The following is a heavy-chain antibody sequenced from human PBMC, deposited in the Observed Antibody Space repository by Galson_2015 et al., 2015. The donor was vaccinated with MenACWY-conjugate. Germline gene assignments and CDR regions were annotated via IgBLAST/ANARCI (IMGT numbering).Heavy chain of an antibody. CDR2: ISYDGSNK. Sequence: LRLSCAASGFTFSSYGMHWVRQAPGKGLEWVAVISYDGSNKYYADSVKGRFTISRDNSKNTLYLQMNSLRAEDTAVYYCARDIVLLWFGELSDYYYYYGMDVWGQGTTVTVSS. V-gene: IGHV3-30*03. D-gene: IGHD3-10*01. CDR3: ARDIVLLWFGELSDYYYYYGMDV. CDR1: GFTFSSYG. J-gene: IGHJ6*02.